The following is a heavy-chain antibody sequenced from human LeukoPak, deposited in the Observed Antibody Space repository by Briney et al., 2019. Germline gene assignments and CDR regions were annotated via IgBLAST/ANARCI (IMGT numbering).Heavy chain of an antibody. J-gene: IGHJ4*02. CDR1: GYTFTDYY. Sequence: ASVKVSCKASGYTFTDYYMHWVRQAPGQGLEWMGWVNPNSGYTEYAQKFQGRVTMTRDTSISTAYMELSLLRSDDTAVYYCARGSPPRVYYDRSGYYSYYFDYWGQGTLVTVSS. CDR3: ARGSPPRVYYDRSGYYSYYFDY. V-gene: IGHV1-2*02. CDR2: VNPNSGYT. D-gene: IGHD3-22*01.